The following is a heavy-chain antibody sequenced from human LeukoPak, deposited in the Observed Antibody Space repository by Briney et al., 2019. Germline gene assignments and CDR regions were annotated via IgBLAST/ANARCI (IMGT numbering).Heavy chain of an antibody. CDR2: INQDGSVK. CDR3: ARDDFGDYVLY. CDR1: GFTFSSYW. Sequence: GGSLRLSCAASGFTFSSYWMSWVRQAPGKGLEWVANINQDGSVKSYVDSVEGRFTISRDNAKKSLYLQMSSLRAEDTAVYYCARDDFGDYVLYWGQRTLVTVSS. D-gene: IGHD4-17*01. V-gene: IGHV3-7*05. J-gene: IGHJ4*02.